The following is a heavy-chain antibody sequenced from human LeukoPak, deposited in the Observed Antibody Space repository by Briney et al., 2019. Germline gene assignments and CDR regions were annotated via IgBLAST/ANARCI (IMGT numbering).Heavy chain of an antibody. CDR3: ARDLGMTDGDYVSYFDY. J-gene: IGHJ4*02. Sequence: PGGSLTHSRAPSVFHLNRYELNLVPQAPGKGLEWVSYIICCCSIIYYADSVKGRFTISRDNAKNSLYLQMNSLRAEDTAVYYCARDLGMTDGDYVSYFDYWGQGTLVTVSS. CDR1: VFHLNRYE. D-gene: IGHD4-17*01. V-gene: IGHV3-48*03. CDR2: IICCCSII.